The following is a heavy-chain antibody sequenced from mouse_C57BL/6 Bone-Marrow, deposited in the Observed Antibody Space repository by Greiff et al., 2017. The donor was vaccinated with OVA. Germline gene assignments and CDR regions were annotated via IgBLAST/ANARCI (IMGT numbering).Heavy chain of an antibody. CDR2: IYPSDSET. CDR3: ARGGNCNPFDY. V-gene: IGHV1-61*01. J-gene: IGHJ2*01. CDR1: GYTFTSYW. Sequence: QVQLQQPGAELVRPGSSVKLSCKASGYTFTSYWMDWVKQRPGQGLEWIGNIYPSDSETHYNQKFKDKATLTVDKSSSTAYMQLSSLTSEDSAVYYCARGGNCNPFDYWGQGTTLTVSS. D-gene: IGHD2-1*01.